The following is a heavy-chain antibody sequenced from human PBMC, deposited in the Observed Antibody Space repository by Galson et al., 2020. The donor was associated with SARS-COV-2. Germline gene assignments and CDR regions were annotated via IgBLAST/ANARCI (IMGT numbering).Heavy chain of an antibody. CDR3: ARGSRDYGDYYYYYGMDV. D-gene: IGHD4-17*01. Sequence: SETLSLTCAVYGWSFSGYYWSWIRQPPGKGLEWIGEINHSGSTNYNPSLKSRVTISVDTSKNQFSLKLSSVTAANTAVYYCARGSRDYGDYYYYYGMDVWGQGTTVTVSS. V-gene: IGHV4-34*01. CDR2: INHSGST. CDR1: GWSFSGYY. J-gene: IGHJ6*02.